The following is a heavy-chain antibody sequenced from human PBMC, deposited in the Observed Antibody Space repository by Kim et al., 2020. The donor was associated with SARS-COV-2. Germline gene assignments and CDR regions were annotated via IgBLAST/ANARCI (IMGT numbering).Heavy chain of an antibody. CDR3: AKPGGGGWYNWFDP. D-gene: IGHD6-19*01. J-gene: IGHJ5*02. Sequence: ADYGECRFSISRDNSKNTLYPQMNSLRAEETAVYYCAKPGGGGWYNWFDPWGQGTLVTVSS. V-gene: IGHV3-30*02.